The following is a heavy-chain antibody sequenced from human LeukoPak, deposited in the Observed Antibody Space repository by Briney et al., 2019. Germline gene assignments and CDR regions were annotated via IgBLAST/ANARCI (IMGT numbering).Heavy chain of an antibody. V-gene: IGHV4-61*02. J-gene: IGHJ6*03. CDR3: ARDRFPNYYMDV. CDR2: TYTSGST. Sequence: SQTLSLTCTVSGGSISSGIYYWSWIRQPAGKGLEWIGRTYTSGSTNYNPSLKSRVTISVDTSKNQFSLKLSSVTAADTAVYYCARDRFPNYYMDVWGKGTTVTVSS. CDR1: GGSISSGIYY. D-gene: IGHD3-10*01.